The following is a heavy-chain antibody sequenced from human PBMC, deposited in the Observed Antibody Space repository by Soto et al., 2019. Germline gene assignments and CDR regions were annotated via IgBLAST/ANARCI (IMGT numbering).Heavy chain of an antibody. D-gene: IGHD2-15*01. CDR3: ARVDPNGGTSSNYFDY. CDR2: VFPPDSET. CDR1: GYSFADHW. V-gene: IGHV5-51*01. J-gene: IGHJ4*02. Sequence: GESLKISCKGSGYSFADHWIGWVRQMPGKGLEWVGIVFPPDSETRYSPSFQGQVTISVDNSITTAFLQWSSLKASDSGVYYCARVDPNGGTSSNYFDYWGRGXLVTVYS.